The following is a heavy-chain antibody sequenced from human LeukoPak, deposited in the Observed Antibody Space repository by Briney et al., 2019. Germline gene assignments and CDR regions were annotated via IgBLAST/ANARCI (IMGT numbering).Heavy chain of an antibody. CDR3: ARGLQLWYPGDAFDI. J-gene: IGHJ3*02. CDR1: GFTFRDYW. D-gene: IGHD5-18*01. V-gene: IGHV3-7*02. Sequence: AGGSLRLSCTASGFTFRDYWMTWVRQAPGKGLEWVANIKQDATDKFYVDSVEGRFTISRDNAKNSLYLQMNSLRAEDTAVYYCARGLQLWYPGDAFDIWGQGTMVTVSS. CDR2: IKQDATDK.